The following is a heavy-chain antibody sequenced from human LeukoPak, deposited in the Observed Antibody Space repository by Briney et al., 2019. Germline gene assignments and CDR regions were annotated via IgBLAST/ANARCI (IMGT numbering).Heavy chain of an antibody. CDR2: VSGSGDNT. CDR3: VRTPPTLGYCTETSCPFDH. D-gene: IGHD2-8*02. CDR1: GFTFNNYA. Sequence: GGSLRLSCAASGFTFNNYAMTWVRQAPGKGLEWVSVVSGSGDNTNYADSVKGRFTISRDNSKNTLFLQMNSLRAEDTAVYYCVRTPPTLGYCTETSCPFDHWGQGALVSVSS. V-gene: IGHV3-23*01. J-gene: IGHJ4*02.